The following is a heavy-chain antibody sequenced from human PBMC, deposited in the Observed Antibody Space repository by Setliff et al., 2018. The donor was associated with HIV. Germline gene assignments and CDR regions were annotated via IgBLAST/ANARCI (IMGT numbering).Heavy chain of an antibody. CDR1: GYTFSRYA. CDR3: ARSRRYCSGGSCYGPGGY. D-gene: IGHD2-15*01. CDR2: INAGNGNT. V-gene: IGHV1-3*01. J-gene: IGHJ4*02. Sequence: GASVKVSCKASGYTFSRYAMHWVRQAPGQRLEWMGWINAGNGNTKYSQKFQGRVSIARDTSASTAYMELSSLRSEDTAVYYCARSRRYCSGGSCYGPGGYWGQGTLVTVSS.